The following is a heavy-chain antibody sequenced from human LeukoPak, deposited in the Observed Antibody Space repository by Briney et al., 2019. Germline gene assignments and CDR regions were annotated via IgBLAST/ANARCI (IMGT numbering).Heavy chain of an antibody. CDR3: ARTSGEMATITDRHFDY. CDR1: GGTFSSYA. Sequence: SVKVSCKVSGGTFSSYAINWVRQAPGQGLEWMGVIIPIFVTAHYAQKFQGRVTITADESTSTAYMELSSLRSDDTAVYYCARTSGEMATITDRHFDYWGQGTLVSVFS. J-gene: IGHJ4*02. V-gene: IGHV1-69*13. CDR2: IIPIFVTA. D-gene: IGHD5-24*01.